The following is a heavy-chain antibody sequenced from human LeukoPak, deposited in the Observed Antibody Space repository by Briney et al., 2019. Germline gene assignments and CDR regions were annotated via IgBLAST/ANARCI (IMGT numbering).Heavy chain of an antibody. J-gene: IGHJ4*02. D-gene: IGHD1-14*01. CDR3: AKGRISPDD. Sequence: GGSLRLSCAVSGFSFSTYGMSWVREAPGKGLEWVSGISGSGGGTYYADSVKGRFTISRDNSRNTLYLQMNSLRAEDTAVYYCAKGRISPDDWRQGTLVTVSS. V-gene: IGHV3-23*01. CDR2: ISGSGGGT. CDR1: GFSFSTYG.